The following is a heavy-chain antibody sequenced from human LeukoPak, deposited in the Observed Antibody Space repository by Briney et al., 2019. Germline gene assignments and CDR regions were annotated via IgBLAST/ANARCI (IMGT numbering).Heavy chain of an antibody. CDR1: GGSISSNTYS. V-gene: IGHV4-39*07. CDR3: ARDRAYSSSWYDVGARHWFDP. J-gene: IGHJ5*02. CDR2: IYYSGST. Sequence: SETLSLTCNVSGGSISSNTYSWGWIRQPPGKGLEWIGNIYYSGSTYYNPSLKSRVTISVDTSKNQFSLKLSSVTAADTAVYYCARDRAYSSSWYDVGARHWFDPWGQGTLVTVSS. D-gene: IGHD6-13*01.